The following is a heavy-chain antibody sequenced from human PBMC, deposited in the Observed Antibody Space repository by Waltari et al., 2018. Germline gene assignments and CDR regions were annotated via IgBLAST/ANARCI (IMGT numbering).Heavy chain of an antibody. V-gene: IGHV5-51*01. CDR2: ISPGDSKT. D-gene: IGHD3-22*01. CDR3: GRPPILTNGYYYFDS. Sequence: VHLLLSGSQAKEPGEPLELSCKASGHNFTTYWICRVRQRPGKGLELMGTISPGDSKTMYSPSFRGQVTSSADKSITTAYLQWNSLKASDTAVYYCGRPPILTNGYYYFDSWGQGALVTVSS. J-gene: IGHJ4*02. CDR1: GHNFTTYW.